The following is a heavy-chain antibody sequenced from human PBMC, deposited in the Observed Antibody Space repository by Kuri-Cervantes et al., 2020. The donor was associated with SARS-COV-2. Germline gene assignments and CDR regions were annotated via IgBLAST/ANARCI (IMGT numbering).Heavy chain of an antibody. D-gene: IGHD2-2*01. CDR1: GFTFSSYA. Sequence: GESLKISCAASGFTFSSYAMSWVRQAPGKGLEWVSAISGSGGSTYYADSVKGRFTISRDNSKNTLYLQMNSLRAEDTALYYCARAAHDCSSTSCELDYWGQGTLVTVSS. CDR3: ARAAHDCSSTSCELDY. V-gene: IGHV3-23*01. J-gene: IGHJ4*02. CDR2: ISGSGGST.